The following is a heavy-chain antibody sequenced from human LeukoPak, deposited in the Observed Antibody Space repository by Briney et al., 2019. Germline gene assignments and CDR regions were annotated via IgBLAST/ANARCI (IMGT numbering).Heavy chain of an antibody. V-gene: IGHV3-21*01. Sequence: GGSLRLSCAASGFTFSSYSMNWVRQAPGEGLEWVSSISSSSSYIYYADSVKGRFTISRDNAKNSLYLQMNSLRAEDTAVYYCARVWATVTTGYNWFDPWGQGTLVTVSS. CDR1: GFTFSSYS. CDR3: ARVWATVTTGYNWFDP. CDR2: ISSSSSYI. D-gene: IGHD4-17*01. J-gene: IGHJ5*02.